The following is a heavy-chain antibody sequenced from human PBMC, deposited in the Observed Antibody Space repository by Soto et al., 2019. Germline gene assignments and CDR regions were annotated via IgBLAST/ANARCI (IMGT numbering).Heavy chain of an antibody. CDR3: VTDVPNDIYPYDY. V-gene: IGHV3-15*01. CDR2: IKSKADRETT. J-gene: IGHJ4*02. CDR1: GVTFSGAW. D-gene: IGHD3-9*01. Sequence: EGSLRLSCAASGVTFSGAWMTWVRQAPGKGLEWVGLIKSKADRETTHYAAPVEGRFTISRDDSKSTLSLQMNSLKVEDTAVYYCVTDVPNDIYPYDYWGQGTLVTVSS.